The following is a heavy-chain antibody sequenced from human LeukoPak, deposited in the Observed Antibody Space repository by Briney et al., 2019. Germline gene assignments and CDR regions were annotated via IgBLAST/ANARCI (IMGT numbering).Heavy chain of an antibody. CDR3: ARAHFTMYDFWSGYSRGGGYYGMDV. Sequence: SETLSLTCTVSGGSISSYYWSWIRQPPGKGLEWIGYIYYSGSTNYNPSLKSRVTISVDTSKNQFSLKLSSVTAADTAMYYCARAHFTMYDFWSGYSRGGGYYGMDVWGQGTTVTVSS. CDR1: GGSISSYY. D-gene: IGHD3-3*01. CDR2: IYYSGST. V-gene: IGHV4-59*01. J-gene: IGHJ6*02.